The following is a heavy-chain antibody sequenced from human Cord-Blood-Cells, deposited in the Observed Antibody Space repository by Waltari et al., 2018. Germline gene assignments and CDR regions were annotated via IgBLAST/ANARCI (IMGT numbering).Heavy chain of an antibody. CDR3: AREALGSFDY. D-gene: IGHD7-27*01. J-gene: IGHJ4*02. CDR2: ISYDGSNK. V-gene: IGHV3-30*04. CDR1: VFTFSSYA. Sequence: QVQLVESGGGVVQPGRSLRLSCAASVFTFSSYAMHWVRQAPGKGLEWVAVISYDGSNKYYADSVKGRFTISRDNSKNTLYLQMNSLRAEDTAVYYCAREALGSFDYWGQGTLVTVSS.